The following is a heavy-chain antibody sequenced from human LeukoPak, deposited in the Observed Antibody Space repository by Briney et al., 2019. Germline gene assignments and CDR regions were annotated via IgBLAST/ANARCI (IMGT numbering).Heavy chain of an antibody. CDR2: ISGSGGST. V-gene: IGHV3-23*01. CDR1: GFTFSSYA. CDR3: AKSPVPYCSGGSCYGMDV. J-gene: IGHJ6*02. Sequence: GGSLRLSCVASGFTFSSYAMSWVRQAPGKGLEWVSLISGSGGSTYYADSVKGRFTISRDNSKNTLYLQMNSLRVEDTAGYYCAKSPVPYCSGGSCYGMDVWGQGTTVTVSS. D-gene: IGHD2-15*01.